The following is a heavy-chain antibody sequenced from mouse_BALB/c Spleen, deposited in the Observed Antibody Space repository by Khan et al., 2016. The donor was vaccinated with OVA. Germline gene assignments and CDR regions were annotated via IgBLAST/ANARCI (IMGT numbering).Heavy chain of an antibody. D-gene: IGHD1-1*01. V-gene: IGHV5-6*01. CDR3: TRLADCYVNGGFAD. CDR1: GFTFSTYG. Sequence: EVELVESGGDLVKPGGSLKLSCAASGFTFSTYGMSWVRQTPDKRLEWVATVSTGGGYTYYPDSVKGRFTISRDNAKNTLYLQMSGLKSEDTAMFYCTRLADCYVNGGFADWGEGTLVTVSA. J-gene: IGHJ3*01. CDR2: VSTGGGYT.